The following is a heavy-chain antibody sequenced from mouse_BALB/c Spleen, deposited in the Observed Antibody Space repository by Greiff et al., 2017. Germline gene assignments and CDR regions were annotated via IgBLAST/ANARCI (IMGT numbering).Heavy chain of an antibody. J-gene: IGHJ2*01. V-gene: IGHV3-8*02. Sequence: EVQLVESGPSLVKPSQTLSLTCSVTGDSITSGYWNWIRKFPGNKLEYMGYISYSGSTYYNPSLKTRISITRDTSKNQYYLQLNSVTTEDTATYYCARGDGYQYYLDYWGQGTTLTVSS. CDR1: GDSITSGY. CDR3: ARGDGYQYYLDY. CDR2: ISYSGST. D-gene: IGHD2-3*01.